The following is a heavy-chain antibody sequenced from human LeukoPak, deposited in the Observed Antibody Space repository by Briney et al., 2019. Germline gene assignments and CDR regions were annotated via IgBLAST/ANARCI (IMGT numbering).Heavy chain of an antibody. J-gene: IGHJ6*03. CDR2: INHSGST. V-gene: IGHV4-34*01. CDR3: ARGPTIFGVVIRYYYMDV. Sequence: SETLSPTCAVYGGSFSGYYWSWIRQPPGKGLEWIGEINHSGSTNYNPSLKSRVTISVDTSKNQFSLKLSSVTAADTAVYYCARGPTIFGVVIRYYYMDVWGKGTTVTVSS. CDR1: GGSFSGYY. D-gene: IGHD3-3*01.